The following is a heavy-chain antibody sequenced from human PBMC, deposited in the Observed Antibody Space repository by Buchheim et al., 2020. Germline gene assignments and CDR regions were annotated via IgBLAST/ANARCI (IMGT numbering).Heavy chain of an antibody. J-gene: IGHJ6*02. CDR1: GFTFSSYG. V-gene: IGHV3-33*01. CDR3: ARDRSYYGSGSSPDYYYGMDV. CDR2: IWYDGSNK. D-gene: IGHD3-10*01. Sequence: QVQLVESGGGVVQPGRSLRLSCAASGFTFSSYGMHWVRQAPGKGLEWVAVIWYDGSNKYYADSVKGRFTISRDNSKNTLYLQMNSLRDEDTAVYYCARDRSYYGSGSSPDYYYGMDVWGQGTT.